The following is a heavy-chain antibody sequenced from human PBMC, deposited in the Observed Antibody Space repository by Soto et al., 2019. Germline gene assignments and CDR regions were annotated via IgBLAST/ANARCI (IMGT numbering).Heavy chain of an antibody. D-gene: IGHD6-19*01. V-gene: IGHV3-30*18. J-gene: IGHJ6*02. CDR1: GFTFSSYG. Sequence: GGSLRLSCAASGFTFSSYGMHWVRQAPGKGLEWVAVISYDGSNKYYADSVKGRFTISRDNSKNTLYLQMNSLRAEDTAVYYCAKDSSTVAGRLYYYGMDVWGQGTTVTVSS. CDR3: AKDSSTVAGRLYYYGMDV. CDR2: ISYDGSNK.